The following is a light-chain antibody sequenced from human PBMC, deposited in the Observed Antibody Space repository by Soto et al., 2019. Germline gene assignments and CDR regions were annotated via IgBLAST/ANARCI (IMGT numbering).Light chain of an antibody. CDR2: GAS. CDR3: QQSHTIPRT. CDR1: QSISIY. Sequence: DIQMTQTPSSLPASVGDSVTISCRASQSISIYVSWYQQTPGKAPKLLIYGASTLQTGVPSRFSGSGSGTDFTLTISSLRREDFATYFCQQSHTIPRTFGQGTKLEIK. J-gene: IGKJ2*01. V-gene: IGKV1-39*01.